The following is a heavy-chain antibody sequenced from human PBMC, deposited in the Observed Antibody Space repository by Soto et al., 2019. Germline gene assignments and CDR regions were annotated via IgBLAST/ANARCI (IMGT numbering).Heavy chain of an antibody. CDR3: ARDLGYYDSSGYLDY. Sequence: LRLSCGASGFTFRYYYMRWIRQAPGKGLEWVSYISSSGDIIYYADSMKGRFTISRDNAKNSLYLQMNNLRAEDTAVYYCARDLGYYDSSGYLDYWGQGTLVTAPQ. D-gene: IGHD3-22*01. V-gene: IGHV3-11*01. J-gene: IGHJ4*02. CDR2: ISSSGDII. CDR1: GFTFRYYY.